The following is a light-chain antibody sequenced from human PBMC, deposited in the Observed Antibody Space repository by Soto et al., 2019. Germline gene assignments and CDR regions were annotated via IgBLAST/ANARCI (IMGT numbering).Light chain of an antibody. J-gene: IGKJ5*01. CDR3: QQYNNWPPIT. CDR1: QSVSSSF. Sequence: EIVLTQSPDTLSLSPGERATLSCRAIQSVSSSFLAWYQQKPGQAPRLLIYGASTRATGIPARFSGSGSGTEFTLTISSLQSEDFAVYYCQQYNNWPPITFGQGTRLEIK. CDR2: GAS. V-gene: IGKV3-15*01.